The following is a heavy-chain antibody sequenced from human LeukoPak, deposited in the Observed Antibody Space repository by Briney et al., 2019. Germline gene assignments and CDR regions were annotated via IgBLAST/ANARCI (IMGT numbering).Heavy chain of an antibody. V-gene: IGHV4-61*02. Sequence: PSQTLSLTCTVSGGSISSGSYYWSWIRQPAGKGLEWIGRIYTNGSTNYNPSLKSRVTISVDTSKNQFSLKLSSVTAADTAVYYCARDLDLSYYYDSSGPSAAFDIWGQGTMVTVSS. CDR1: GGSISSGSYY. J-gene: IGHJ3*02. CDR2: IYTNGST. D-gene: IGHD3-22*01. CDR3: ARDLDLSYYYDSSGPSAAFDI.